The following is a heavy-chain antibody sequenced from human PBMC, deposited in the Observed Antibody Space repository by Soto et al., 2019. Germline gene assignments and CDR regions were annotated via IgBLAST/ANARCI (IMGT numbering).Heavy chain of an antibody. CDR2: ISESGHHT. J-gene: IGHJ2*01. V-gene: IGHV3-23*01. CDR3: AKSDGCGGGSCYTGTYYYFDF. D-gene: IGHD2-15*01. Sequence: DVQLLESGGGLVQPVGSLRLSCAASGFTSSTYALNWVRQAPGKGLEWVSTISESGHHTYYADSVKGRFTISRDKSKNTLSLQMNSLRPEDTAVYYCAKSDGCGGGSCYTGTYYYFDFWGRGTLVTVSS. CDR1: GFTSSTYA.